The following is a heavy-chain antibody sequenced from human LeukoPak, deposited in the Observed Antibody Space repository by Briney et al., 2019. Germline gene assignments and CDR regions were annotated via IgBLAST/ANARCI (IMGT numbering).Heavy chain of an antibody. Sequence: PGGSLRLSCGASGFTFSDYTMNWVRQAPGKGLEWVSYIDNSGLIKAYGDSVKGRFTISRDNAQNSLFLQMNSLRDEDTAVYYCAKGYSNGYGAWGQGTLVTVSS. D-gene: IGHD6-19*01. CDR2: IDNSGLIK. J-gene: IGHJ5*02. V-gene: IGHV3-48*02. CDR3: AKGYSNGYGA. CDR1: GFTFSDYT.